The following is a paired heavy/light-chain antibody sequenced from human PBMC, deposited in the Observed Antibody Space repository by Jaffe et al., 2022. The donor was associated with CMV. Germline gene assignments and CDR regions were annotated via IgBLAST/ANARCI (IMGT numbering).Light chain of an antibody. J-gene: IGKJ2*01. CDR2: GAS. CDR1: QSVSSSS. CDR3: QHYGSSPYT. V-gene: IGKV3-20*01. Sequence: EIVLTQSPGTLSLSPGERATLSCRASQSVSSSSLAWYQQKPGQAPRLLIYGASSRATGIPDRFSGSGSGTDFTLTVSRLEPEDFAVFYCQHYGSSPYTFGQGTKLEIK.
Heavy chain of an antibody. CDR2: IYHSGST. J-gene: IGHJ4*02. V-gene: IGHV4-4*02. D-gene: IGHD6-19*01. CDR3: ARDGHIAVASPSAT. CDR1: GGSISSSNW. Sequence: QVQLQESGPGLVKPSGTLSLTCAVSGGSISSSNWWSWVRQPPGKGLEWIGEIYHSGSTNYNPSLKSRVTILVDKSKNQFSLNLTSVTAADTAVYFCARDGHIAVASPSATWGQGTLVTVSS.